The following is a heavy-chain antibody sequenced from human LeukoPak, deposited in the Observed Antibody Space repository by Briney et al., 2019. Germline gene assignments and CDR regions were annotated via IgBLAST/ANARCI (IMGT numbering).Heavy chain of an antibody. CDR2: ISAYNGNT. CDR1: GYTFTGYY. D-gene: IGHD3-16*01. CDR3: AREDYAFDY. V-gene: IGHV1-18*04. Sequence: ASVKVSFKASGYTFTGYYMHWVRQAPGQGLEWMGWISAYNGNTNYAQKLQGRVTMTTDTSTSTAYMELRSLRSDDTAVYYCAREDYAFDYWGQGTLVTVSS. J-gene: IGHJ4*02.